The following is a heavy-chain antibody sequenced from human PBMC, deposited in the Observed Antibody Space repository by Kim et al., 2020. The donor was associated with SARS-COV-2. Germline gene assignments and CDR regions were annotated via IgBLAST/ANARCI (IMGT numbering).Heavy chain of an antibody. CDR2: INPDTGGT. CDR1: GHAFTGYY. V-gene: IGHV1-2*06. J-gene: IGHJ5*02. CDR3: AATGDL. Sequence: ASVKVSCKASGHAFTGYYIYWVRQAPGQGLEWMGRINPDTGGTKYAQKFQDSVTMTRDTSTNTVYLELSSLRSDDTALYYCAATGDLWGQGTLVTVSS.